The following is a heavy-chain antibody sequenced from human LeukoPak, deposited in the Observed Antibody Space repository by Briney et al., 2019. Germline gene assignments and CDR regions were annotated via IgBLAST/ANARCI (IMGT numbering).Heavy chain of an antibody. CDR3: ARRINFSSSNYYFDY. J-gene: IGHJ4*02. D-gene: IGHD2-2*01. CDR1: GGSISSSSYY. V-gene: IGHV4-39*01. CDR2: IYYSGST. Sequence: PSETLSLTCTVSGGSISSSSYYWGWIRQPPGKGLEWIGSIYYSGSTYYNPSLKSRVTISVDTSKNQFSLKLSSVTAADTAVYDCARRINFSSSNYYFDYWGQGTLVTVSS.